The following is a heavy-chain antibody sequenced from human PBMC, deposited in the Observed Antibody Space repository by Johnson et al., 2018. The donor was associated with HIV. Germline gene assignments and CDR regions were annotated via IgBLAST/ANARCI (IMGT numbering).Heavy chain of an antibody. Sequence: QVQLVESGGGVVQPGRSLRLSCVGSGFTFSSYGMHWVRQAPGKGLEWVAVISYDGNNKYYADSVKGRFTISRDNSKNTLYLQMNSLRAEDTAVYYCAKGLGRAAAGTRNAFDIWGQGTMVTVSS. D-gene: IGHD6-13*01. CDR2: ISYDGNNK. CDR1: GFTFSSYG. V-gene: IGHV3-30*18. J-gene: IGHJ3*02. CDR3: AKGLGRAAAGTRNAFDI.